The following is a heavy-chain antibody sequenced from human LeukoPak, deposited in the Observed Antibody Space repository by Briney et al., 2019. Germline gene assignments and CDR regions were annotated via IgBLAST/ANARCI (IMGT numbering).Heavy chain of an antibody. CDR1: GFSFISYW. CDR3: ARDPGSSSFDL. J-gene: IGHJ4*02. V-gene: IGHV3-7*01. CDR2: MNPDGSVR. Sequence: PGGSLRHSCAASGFSFISYWMSWVRQTPAKGLEFVANMNPDGSVRNYMDSVKGRFTISRDNAKKSVYLEMNSLRADDTAVYYCARDPGSSSFDLWGQGTLVTVSS. D-gene: IGHD6-13*01.